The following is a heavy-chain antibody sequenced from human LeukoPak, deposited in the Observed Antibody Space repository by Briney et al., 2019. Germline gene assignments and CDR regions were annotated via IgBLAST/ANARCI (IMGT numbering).Heavy chain of an antibody. D-gene: IGHD6-13*01. Sequence: SETLSLTCTVSGDSVSSGDHHWSWIRQPPGKGLEWIGYIRYGGSTYYNPSLKSRIIISVDMSKNQFSLSLNSLSAADSAVYFCARAAAVTNSWYYIDYWGQGTLVTVSS. V-gene: IGHV4-30-4*01. CDR2: IRYGGST. J-gene: IGHJ4*02. CDR3: ARAAAVTNSWYYIDY. CDR1: GDSVSSGDHH.